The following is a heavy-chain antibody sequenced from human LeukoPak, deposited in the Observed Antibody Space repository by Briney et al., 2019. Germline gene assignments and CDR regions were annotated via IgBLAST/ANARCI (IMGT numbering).Heavy chain of an antibody. CDR1: GHSFIDYY. Sequence: GASVKVSCKASGHSFIDYYIHWVRQAPGQGLECMGWMNPRTGDTRYEEKFQGRVAMTRETSITTAYMELSGLNSDDTAMYFCTRYVIMGYQQGYFDPWGQGTLVTVSS. J-gene: IGHJ5*02. D-gene: IGHD2-8*01. CDR3: TRYVIMGYQQGYFDP. V-gene: IGHV1-2*02. CDR2: MNPRTGDT.